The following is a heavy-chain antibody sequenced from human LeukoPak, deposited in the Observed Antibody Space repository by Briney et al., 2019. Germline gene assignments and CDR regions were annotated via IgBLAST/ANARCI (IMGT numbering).Heavy chain of an antibody. CDR2: IKGDGSER. CDR1: GFTFSTYW. CDR3: ARDFRFLEDY. D-gene: IGHD3-3*01. J-gene: IGHJ4*02. V-gene: IGHV3-7*01. Sequence: GGSLRLSCAASGFTFSTYWMTWVRQVPGKGLEWVGNIKGDGSERYYLDSVKGRFTISRGNAKNSLYLQMNSLRAEDTAVYYCARDFRFLEDYWGQGTLVTVSS.